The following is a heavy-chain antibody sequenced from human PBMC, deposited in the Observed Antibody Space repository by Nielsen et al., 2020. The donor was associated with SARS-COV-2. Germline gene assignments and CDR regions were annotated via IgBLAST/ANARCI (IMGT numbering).Heavy chain of an antibody. V-gene: IGHV3-49*04. Sequence: GESLKISCTASGFTFGDYAMSWVRQAPGKGLERVGFIRSKAYGGTTEYAASVKGRFTISRDDSKSIAYLQMNSLKTEDTAVYYCTGLGYWGQGTLVTVSS. CDR2: IRSKAYGGTT. J-gene: IGHJ4*02. D-gene: IGHD3-16*01. CDR3: TGLGY. CDR1: GFTFGDYA.